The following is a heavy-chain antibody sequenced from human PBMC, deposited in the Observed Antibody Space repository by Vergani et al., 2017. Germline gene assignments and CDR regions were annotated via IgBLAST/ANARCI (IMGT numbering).Heavy chain of an antibody. V-gene: IGHV1-2*04. CDR3: ARGGGATAVRGRYYYMDV. CDR1: GYTFTGYY. CDR2: INPNSGGT. J-gene: IGHJ6*03. Sequence: QVQLVQSGAEVKKPGASVKVSCKASGYTFTGYYMHWVRQAPGQGLEWMGWINPNSGGTNYAQKFQGWVTMTRDTSISTAYMELSRLRSDDTAVYYCARGGGATAVRGRYYYMDVWGKGTTVTVSS. D-gene: IGHD1-26*01.